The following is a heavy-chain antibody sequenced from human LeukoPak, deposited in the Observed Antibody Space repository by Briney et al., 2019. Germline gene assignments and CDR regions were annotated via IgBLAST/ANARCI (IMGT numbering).Heavy chain of an antibody. J-gene: IGHJ4*02. D-gene: IGHD6-13*01. Sequence: GSLRLSCAASGFIFSDYYMSWIRQAPGKGLEWVAVISYDGSNKYYADSVKGRFTISRDNSKNTLYLQMNSLRAEDTAVYHCATDLRVSAGTDYWGQGTLVTVSS. CDR2: ISYDGSNK. V-gene: IGHV3-30*14. CDR1: GFIFSDYY. CDR3: ATDLRVSAGTDY.